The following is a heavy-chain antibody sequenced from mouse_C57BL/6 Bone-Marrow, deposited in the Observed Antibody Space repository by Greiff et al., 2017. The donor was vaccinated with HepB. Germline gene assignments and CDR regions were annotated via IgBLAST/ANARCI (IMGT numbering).Heavy chain of an antibody. CDR1: GYTFTSYW. D-gene: IGHD1-1*01. Sequence: QVQLQQPGAELVMPGASLKLSCKASGYTFTSYWMHWVKQSPGQGLEWIGEIDPSGSYTNYNQKFKGKSTFTVDKPSSTAYMQLSSLTSKDSAVYYCARESGSGYAYWGQGTLVTVSA. V-gene: IGHV1-69*01. CDR3: ARESGSGYAY. CDR2: IDPSGSYT. J-gene: IGHJ3*01.